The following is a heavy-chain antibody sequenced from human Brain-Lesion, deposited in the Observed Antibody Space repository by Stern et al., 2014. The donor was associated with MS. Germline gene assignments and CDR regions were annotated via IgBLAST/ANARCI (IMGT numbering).Heavy chain of an antibody. D-gene: IGHD3-3*01. Sequence: SGAEVKKPGASVKVSCKTSGYIFTGYYIHWVRQAPGQGLEWMAWINPNTGGTKNAQKFQGRVTMSRDTSISTAYVELSSLTSDDTAVYYCARDQRGITIFGVVTDYYYLGMDVWGQGTTVTVSS. CDR2: INPNTGGT. J-gene: IGHJ6*02. CDR3: ARDQRGITIFGVVTDYYYLGMDV. V-gene: IGHV1-2*02. CDR1: GYIFTGYY.